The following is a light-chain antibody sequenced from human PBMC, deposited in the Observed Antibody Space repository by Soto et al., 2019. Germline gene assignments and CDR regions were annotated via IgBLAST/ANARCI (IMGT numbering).Light chain of an antibody. CDR1: QRVSSY. V-gene: IGKV3-11*01. CDR2: DAS. CDR3: QQRSNWPLT. J-gene: IGKJ4*01. Sequence: EIVLTQSPATLSLSPGERATLSCRASQRVSSYLAWYQQKPGQAPRLLIYDASNRATGIPARFSGSGSGTDVTLTISSLVPEDLAVYYCQQRSNWPLTFGGGTKVEIK.